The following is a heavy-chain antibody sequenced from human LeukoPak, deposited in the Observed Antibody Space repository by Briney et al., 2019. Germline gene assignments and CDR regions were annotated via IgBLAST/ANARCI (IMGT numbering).Heavy chain of an antibody. CDR3: AREEAQGDFDY. CDR1: GYTFTDYY. D-gene: IGHD1-26*01. V-gene: IGHV1-2*02. Sequence: ASVKVSCKSSGYTFTDYYLHWVRQAPRQGLEWMGWINPNSGATNYAQKFQGRVTMTRDTSISTAYMELSRLRSDDTAVYYCAREEAQGDFDYWGQGTLVTVSS. CDR2: INPNSGAT. J-gene: IGHJ4*02.